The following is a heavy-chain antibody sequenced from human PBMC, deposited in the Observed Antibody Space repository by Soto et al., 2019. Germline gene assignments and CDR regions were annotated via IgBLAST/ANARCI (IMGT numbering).Heavy chain of an antibody. Sequence: SGGSLRLSCAASGFTFSSYWMSWVRQAPGKGLEWVANIKQDGSEKYYVDSVKGRFTISRDNAKNSLYLQMNSLRAEDTAVYYCASASLDFWSGPTYYMDVWGKGTTVTVSS. CDR3: ASASLDFWSGPTYYMDV. CDR1: GFTFSSYW. CDR2: IKQDGSEK. D-gene: IGHD3-3*01. V-gene: IGHV3-7*01. J-gene: IGHJ6*03.